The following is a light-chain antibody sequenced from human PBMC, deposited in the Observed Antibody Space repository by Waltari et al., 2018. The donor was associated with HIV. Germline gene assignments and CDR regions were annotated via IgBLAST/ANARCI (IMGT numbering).Light chain of an antibody. CDR2: EVT. CDR1: SGDIGGYNY. V-gene: IGLV2-8*01. J-gene: IGLJ1*01. CDR3: SSYAGSNTPYV. Sequence: QSALTQPPSASGSPGQSVTISCTGTSGDIGGYNYVSWYQQHPGKAPKLVIYEVTKRPSGVPDRFSGSKSGNTASLTVSGLRAEDEADYYCSSYAGSNTPYV.